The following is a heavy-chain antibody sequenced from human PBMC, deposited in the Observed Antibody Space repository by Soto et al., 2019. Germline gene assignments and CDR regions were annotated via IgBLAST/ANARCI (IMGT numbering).Heavy chain of an antibody. Sequence: EVQLLESGGGLVQPGGSLRLCCAASGFDFGDYALSWVRRAPGEGLEWVSSISGTGATTFYADSVKGRFAISRDNSKRTLCLQMNSLRAEDTAVYYCAKGGLGGSGTYRSFDYWGQGTLVTVSS. CDR3: AKGGLGGSGTYRSFDY. D-gene: IGHD3-10*01. CDR1: GFDFGDYA. J-gene: IGHJ4*02. CDR2: ISGTGATT. V-gene: IGHV3-23*01.